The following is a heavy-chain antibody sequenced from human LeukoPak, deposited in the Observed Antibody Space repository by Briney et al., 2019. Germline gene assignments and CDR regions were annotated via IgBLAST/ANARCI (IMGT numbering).Heavy chain of an antibody. CDR3: ARDSGYYREESL. D-gene: IGHD3-3*01. CDR1: GGTFSSYT. Sequence: ASVKVSCKASGGTFSSYTISWVRQAPGQGLEWMGGIIPIFGTANYAQKFQGRVTITADESTSTAYMELSSLRSEDTAVYYCARDSGYYREESLWGQGTLVTVSS. J-gene: IGHJ4*02. CDR2: IIPIFGTA. V-gene: IGHV1-69*13.